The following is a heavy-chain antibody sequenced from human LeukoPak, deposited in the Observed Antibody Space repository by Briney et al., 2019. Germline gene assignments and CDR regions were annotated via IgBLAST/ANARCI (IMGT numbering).Heavy chain of an antibody. J-gene: IGHJ4*02. Sequence: GESLKISCKGSGYSFTSYWIGWVRQMPGKVLEWMGIIYPGDPDTRYSPSFQGQVTISGDKSISTAYLQWSSLKASDTAMYYCARSLTAAAGDYWGQGTLVTVSS. CDR2: IYPGDPDT. CDR1: GYSFTSYW. D-gene: IGHD6-25*01. CDR3: ARSLTAAAGDY. V-gene: IGHV5-51*01.